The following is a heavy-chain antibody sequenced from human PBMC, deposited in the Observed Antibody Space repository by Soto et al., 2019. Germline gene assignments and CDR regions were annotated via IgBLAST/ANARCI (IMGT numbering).Heavy chain of an antibody. CDR1: GYSFTSYW. V-gene: IGHV5-51*01. CDR3: ASLYYYDSSGYSRGGNDAFDI. D-gene: IGHD3-22*01. J-gene: IGHJ3*02. CDR2: IYPGDSDT. Sequence: HGESLEISCKGSGYSFTSYWIGWVRQMPGKGLEWMGIIYPGDSDTRYSPSFQGQVTISADKSISTAYLQWSSLKASDTAMYYCASLYYYDSSGYSRGGNDAFDIWGKGTMVTVSS.